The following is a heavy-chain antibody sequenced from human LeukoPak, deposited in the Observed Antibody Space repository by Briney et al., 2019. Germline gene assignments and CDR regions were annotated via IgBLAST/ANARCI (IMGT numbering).Heavy chain of an antibody. V-gene: IGHV1-18*01. CDR2: ISAYNGNT. CDR1: GYTFTSYG. J-gene: IGHJ6*02. Sequence: ASVKVSCKASGYTFTSYGISWVRQAPGQGLEWMGWISAYNGNTNYAQKLQGRVTMTTDTSTSTAYMELRSLRSDDTAVYYCASSPTSYYYYGMDVWGQGTTVTVSS. CDR3: ASSPTSYYYYGMDV.